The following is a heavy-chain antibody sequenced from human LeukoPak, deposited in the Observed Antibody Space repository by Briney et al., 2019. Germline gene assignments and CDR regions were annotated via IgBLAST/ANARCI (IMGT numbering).Heavy chain of an antibody. J-gene: IGHJ4*02. CDR1: GFTFSSYS. V-gene: IGHV3-21*01. CDR2: ISSSSSYI. Sequence: GGSLRLSCAASGFTFSSYSMNWVRQAPGKGLEWVSSISSSSSYIYYADSVKGRFTISRDNSKNTLYLQMNSLRAEDTAVYYCARDRPPLYYDSSGYKYYFDYWGQGTLVTVSS. D-gene: IGHD3-22*01. CDR3: ARDRPPLYYDSSGYKYYFDY.